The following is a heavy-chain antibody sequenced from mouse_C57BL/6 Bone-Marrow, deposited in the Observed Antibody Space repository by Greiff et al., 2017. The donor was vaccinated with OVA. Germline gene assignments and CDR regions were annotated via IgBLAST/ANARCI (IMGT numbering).Heavy chain of an antibody. V-gene: IGHV1-81*01. J-gene: IGHJ3*01. CDR1: GYTFTSYG. CDR2: IYPRSGNT. D-gene: IGHD1-1*01. CDR3: ARTGGLWAWFAY. Sequence: VQLQQSGAELARTGASVKLSCKASGYTFTSYGISWVKQRTGQGLEWIGEIYPRSGNTYYNEKFKGKATLTADKSSSTAYMELRSLTSEDSAVYFCARTGGLWAWFAYWGQGTLVTVSA.